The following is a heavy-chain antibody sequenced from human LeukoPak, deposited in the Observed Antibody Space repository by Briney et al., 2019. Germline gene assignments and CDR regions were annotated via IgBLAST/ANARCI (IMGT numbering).Heavy chain of an antibody. CDR2: IYCSGST. V-gene: IGHV4-59*08. CDR3: ARHRFPGYSSSWDERPGESRWFFDL. J-gene: IGHJ2*01. Sequence: SETLSLTCTVSGGSITGYYWSWIRQPPGKGLEWIGYIYCSGSTNYNPSLKSRVSISVDTSKNQFSLNLSSVTAADTAVYYCARHRFPGYSSSWDERPGESRWFFDLWGRGSVVTVSS. CDR1: GGSITGYY. D-gene: IGHD6-13*01.